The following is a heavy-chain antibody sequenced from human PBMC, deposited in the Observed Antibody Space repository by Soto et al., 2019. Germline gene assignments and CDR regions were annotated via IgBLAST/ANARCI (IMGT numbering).Heavy chain of an antibody. CDR2: IKSKTDGGTT. V-gene: IGHV3-15*07. J-gene: IGHJ6*02. CDR3: TPLDIVVVPAYSYYYGMDV. CDR1: GFTFSNAW. D-gene: IGHD2-2*01. Sequence: GGSLRLSCAASGFTFSNAWMNWVRQAPGKGLEWVGRIKSKTDGGTTDYAAPVKGRFTISRDDSKNTLYLQMNSLKTEDTAVYYCTPLDIVVVPAYSYYYGMDVWGQGTTVTVSS.